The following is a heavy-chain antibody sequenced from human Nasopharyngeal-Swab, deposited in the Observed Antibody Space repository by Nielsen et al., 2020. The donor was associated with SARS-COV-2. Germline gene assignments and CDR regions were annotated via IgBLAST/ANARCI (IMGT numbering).Heavy chain of an antibody. CDR1: VYTFTDYY. V-gene: IGHV1-2*02. J-gene: IGHJ6*02. CDR3: AKDLFRYCSGGSCNTDYYGIDV. Sequence: ASVKVSCKASVYTFTDYYMHWVRQAPGQGLEWMGWINPNIGDTDYAQKFQGRVTMTRDTSISTAYMDLGSLRPDDAAIYYCAKDLFRYCSGGSCNTDYYGIDVWGQGTTVTVSS. CDR2: INPNIGDT. D-gene: IGHD2-15*01.